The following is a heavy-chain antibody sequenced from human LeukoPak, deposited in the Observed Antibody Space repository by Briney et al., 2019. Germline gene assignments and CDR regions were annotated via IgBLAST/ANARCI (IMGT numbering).Heavy chain of an antibody. CDR2: IYYSGST. J-gene: IGHJ4*02. CDR1: GGSISSSSYY. Sequence: SENLSLTCTVSGGSISSSSYYWGWIRQPPGKGLEWIGSIYYSGSTYYNPSLKSRVTISVDTSKNQFSLKLSSVTAADTAVYYCARDRPYSGYDSTIGYWGQGTLVTVSS. D-gene: IGHD5-12*01. CDR3: ARDRPYSGYDSTIGY. V-gene: IGHV4-39*07.